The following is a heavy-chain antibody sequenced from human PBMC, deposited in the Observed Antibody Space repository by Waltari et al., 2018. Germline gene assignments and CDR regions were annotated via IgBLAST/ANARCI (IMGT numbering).Heavy chain of an antibody. D-gene: IGHD1-1*01. CDR2: IYYSGST. CDR3: ARFRYNWNDLDAFDI. V-gene: IGHV4-59*08. Sequence: QVQLQESGPGLVKPSETLSLTCTVTVCSISSSYWTCISQPPGKGLEWIGYIYYSGSTNYNPSLKSRVTISVDTSKNQCSLKLSSVTAADTAVYYCARFRYNWNDLDAFDIWGQGTMVTVSS. CDR1: VCSISSSY. J-gene: IGHJ3*02.